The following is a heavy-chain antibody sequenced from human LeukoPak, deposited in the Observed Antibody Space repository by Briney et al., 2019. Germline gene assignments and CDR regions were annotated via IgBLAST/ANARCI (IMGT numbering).Heavy chain of an antibody. V-gene: IGHV1-2*02. Sequence: ASVKVSCKASGYTFTGYYMHWVRQAPGQGLEWVGWINPNSGGTNYAQKFQGRVTMTRDTSISTAYMELSRLRSDDTAVYYCARGFWSGYTFFDYWGQGTLVTVSS. D-gene: IGHD3-3*01. CDR3: ARGFWSGYTFFDY. J-gene: IGHJ4*02. CDR2: INPNSGGT. CDR1: GYTFTGYY.